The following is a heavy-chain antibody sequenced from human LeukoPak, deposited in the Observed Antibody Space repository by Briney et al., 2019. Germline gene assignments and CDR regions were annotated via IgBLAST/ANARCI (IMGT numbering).Heavy chain of an antibody. CDR3: ARETELWYYFDY. CDR1: GGSISSYY. CDR2: IYYSGST. J-gene: IGHJ4*02. V-gene: IGHV4-59*01. Sequence: PSETLSLTCTVSGGSISSYYWSWIRQPPGKGLEWIGYIYYSGSTNYNPSLKSRVTISVDTSKNQFSLKLSSVTAADTAVYYCARETELWYYFDYWGQGTLVTVSS. D-gene: IGHD5-18*01.